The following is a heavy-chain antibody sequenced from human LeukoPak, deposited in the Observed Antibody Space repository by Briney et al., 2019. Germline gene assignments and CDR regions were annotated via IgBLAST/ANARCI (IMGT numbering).Heavy chain of an antibody. CDR2: IKQDGGEN. Sequence: GGSLRLSCGASGFTFSDYWMTWVRQAPGRGLEWVASIKQDGGENRYVDSVKGRFTISRDNAKNSLYLQMNSLRDEDTAVYYCARHDYGGNSGDYWGQGALVTVSS. CDR1: GFTFSDYW. V-gene: IGHV3-7*02. J-gene: IGHJ4*02. CDR3: ARHDYGGNSGDY. D-gene: IGHD4-23*01.